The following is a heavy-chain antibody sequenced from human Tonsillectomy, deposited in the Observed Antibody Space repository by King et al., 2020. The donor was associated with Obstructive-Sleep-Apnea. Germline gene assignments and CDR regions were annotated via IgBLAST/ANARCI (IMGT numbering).Heavy chain of an antibody. J-gene: IGHJ3*02. CDR2: ISSSSTTI. Sequence: VQLVESGGGLVQPGGSLRLSCAASGFIFSDYTMNWVRRAPGKGLEWVSYISSSSTTIYYADSVKGRFTISRDNAENSLYLQMSSLRAEDTAVYYCARDSKSGSEVGAFDIWGQGTMVTVSS. D-gene: IGHD1-26*01. V-gene: IGHV3-48*04. CDR3: ARDSKSGSEVGAFDI. CDR1: GFIFSDYT.